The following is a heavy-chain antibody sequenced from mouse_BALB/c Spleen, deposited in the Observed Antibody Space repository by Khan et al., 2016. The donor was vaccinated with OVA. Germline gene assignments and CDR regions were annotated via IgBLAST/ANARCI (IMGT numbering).Heavy chain of an antibody. D-gene: IGHD1-1*01. CDR3: ARGYGGTDYAMDY. CDR2: IGSLAFSI. V-gene: IGHV5-15*02. CDR1: GFTFRDYG. J-gene: IGHJ4*01. Sequence: EVELVESGGDLVQPGGSRKLSCAASGFTFRDYGMAWVRQAPGKGPEWLAFIGSLAFSIYYADTVTGRFTISRENAKNNLYLGMSSLRAEDTAMYYCARGYGGTDYAMDYWGQGTSVTVSS.